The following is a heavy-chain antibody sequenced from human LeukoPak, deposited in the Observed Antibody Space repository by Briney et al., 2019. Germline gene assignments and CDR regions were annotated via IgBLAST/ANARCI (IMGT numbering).Heavy chain of an antibody. Sequence: GGSLRLSCAASGFTFSNAWMSWVRQAPGKGLEWVSAISGSGGSTYYADSVKGRFTISRDTSKNTLYLQMNSLRAEDTAVYYCAKAPTSSIPKYYFDYWGQGTLVTVSS. CDR1: GFTFSNAW. CDR3: AKAPTSSIPKYYFDY. V-gene: IGHV3-23*01. J-gene: IGHJ4*02. CDR2: ISGSGGST. D-gene: IGHD2-2*02.